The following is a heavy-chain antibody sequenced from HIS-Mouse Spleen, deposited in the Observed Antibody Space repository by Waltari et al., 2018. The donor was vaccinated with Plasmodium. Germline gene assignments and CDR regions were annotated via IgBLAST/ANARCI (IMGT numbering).Heavy chain of an antibody. V-gene: IGHV3-13*01. CDR1: GFTFSSYD. Sequence: EVQLVESGGGLVRPGGSLRLSCAASGFTFSSYDMHWVRQATGKGLEWVSAIGTAGDTYYPGSVKGRFTISRENAKNSLYLQMNSLRAGDTAVYYCARGRWNHAFDIWGQGTMVTVSS. J-gene: IGHJ3*02. CDR2: IGTAGDT. D-gene: IGHD1-1*01. CDR3: ARGRWNHAFDI.